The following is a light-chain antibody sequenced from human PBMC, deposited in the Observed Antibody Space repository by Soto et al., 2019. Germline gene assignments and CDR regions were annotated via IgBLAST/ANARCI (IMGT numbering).Light chain of an antibody. J-gene: IGLJ3*02. CDR2: EVT. V-gene: IGLV2-14*01. Sequence: QSALTQPASVSGSPGQSITISCTGTSSDVGGYHYVSWYQQHPGKAPKLMIYEVTNRPSGISNRFSGSKSGNTASLTISGLQAEDEADYYCSSYTNNDAGAFGGGTKVTVL. CDR3: SSYTNNDAGA. CDR1: SSDVGGYHY.